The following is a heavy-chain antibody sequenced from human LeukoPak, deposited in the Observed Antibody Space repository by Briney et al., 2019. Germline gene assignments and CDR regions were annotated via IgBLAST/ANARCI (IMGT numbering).Heavy chain of an antibody. V-gene: IGHV1-69*13. CDR2: IIPILGTA. D-gene: IGHD3-10*01. CDR1: GGTFSSYA. CDR3: ASPGGHYYGSGSYYKFDY. J-gene: IGHJ4*02. Sequence: SVKVSCKASGGTFSSYAISWVRQAPGQGLEWMGGIIPILGTANYAQKFQGRVTITADESTSTAYMELSSLRSEDTAVYYCASPGGHYYGSGSYYKFDYWGQETLVTVSS.